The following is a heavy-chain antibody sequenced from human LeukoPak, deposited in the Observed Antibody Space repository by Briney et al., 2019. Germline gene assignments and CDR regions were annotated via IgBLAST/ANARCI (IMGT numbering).Heavy chain of an antibody. Sequence: PSETLSLTCAAYGGSFSGYYWSWIRQPPGKGLEWIGEINHSGSTNYNPSLKSRVTISVDTSKNQFSLKLSSVTAADTAVYYCARGLPVWFGEAYYAFDIWGQGTMVTVSS. J-gene: IGHJ3*02. CDR2: INHSGST. CDR3: ARGLPVWFGEAYYAFDI. D-gene: IGHD3-10*01. V-gene: IGHV4-34*01. CDR1: GGSFSGYY.